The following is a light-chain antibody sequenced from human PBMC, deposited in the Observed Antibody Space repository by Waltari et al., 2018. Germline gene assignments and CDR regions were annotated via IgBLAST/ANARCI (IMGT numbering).Light chain of an antibody. Sequence: DIQMTQSPSTLSASVGDRVTITCRARQNINSWLAWYQQKPGKAPKPLIYKASSLETGVPSRFSGSESGTEFTLTINSLQPDDFATYYCQQYNSYHIFTFGPGTKVEI. CDR2: KAS. J-gene: IGKJ3*01. V-gene: IGKV1-5*03. CDR1: QNINSW. CDR3: QQYNSYHIFT.